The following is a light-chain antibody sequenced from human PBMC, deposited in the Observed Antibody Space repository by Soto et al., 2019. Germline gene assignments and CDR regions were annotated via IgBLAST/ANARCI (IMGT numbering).Light chain of an antibody. CDR1: RGHSSYI. J-gene: IGLJ3*02. V-gene: IGLV4-60*02. Sequence: QLVLTQSSSASASLGSSVKLTCTLSRGHSSYIIAWHQQQPGKAPRYLMKLEGSGSYNTGSGVPDRFSGSSSGADRYLTISNLQFEDEADYYCETWDSNTWVFGGGTKLTVL. CDR2: LEGSGSY. CDR3: ETWDSNTWV.